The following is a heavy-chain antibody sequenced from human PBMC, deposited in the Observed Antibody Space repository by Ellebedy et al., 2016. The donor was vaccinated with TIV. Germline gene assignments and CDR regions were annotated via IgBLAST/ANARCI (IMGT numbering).Heavy chain of an antibody. CDR1: GYTFTSYG. D-gene: IGHD4-17*01. Sequence: ASVKVSCXASGYTFTSYGISWVRQAPGQGLEWMGWISAYNGNTNYAQKLQGRVTMTTDTSTSTAYMELRSLRSEDTAVYYCARLRDGDYLGMDVWGQGTTVTVSS. V-gene: IGHV1-18*01. CDR2: ISAYNGNT. J-gene: IGHJ6*02. CDR3: ARLRDGDYLGMDV.